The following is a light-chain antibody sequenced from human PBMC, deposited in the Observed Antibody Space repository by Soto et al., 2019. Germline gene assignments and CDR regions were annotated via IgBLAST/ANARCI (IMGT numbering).Light chain of an antibody. V-gene: IGLV1-47*02. CDR1: ISNIGSNY. CDR3: AAWDDSLSGYV. CDR2: SNN. Sequence: QCLLTQPPSASGTPGQRVTIACSGSISNIGSNYVYWYQQLPGTAPKLLIYSNNQRPSGVPDRFSGSKYGTSASLAISGLRSEDEADYYCAAWDDSLSGYVFGTGTKVTVL. J-gene: IGLJ1*01.